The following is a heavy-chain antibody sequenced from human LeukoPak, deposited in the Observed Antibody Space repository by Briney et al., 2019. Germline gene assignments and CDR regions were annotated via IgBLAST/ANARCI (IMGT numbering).Heavy chain of an antibody. J-gene: IGHJ4*02. D-gene: IGHD2-2*01. CDR3: ARLVEYQMQYYFDY. V-gene: IGHV5-51*01. Sequence: GESLKISCMGSEYTFTTQWIGWVRQLPGKGLECLGIIYPGDSDTRYSPSFEGEGRVTISVDKSINTAYLQWSSLKASDTAMYYCARLVEYQMQYYFDYWGQGTLVAVSS. CDR2: IYPGDSDT. CDR1: EYTFTTQW.